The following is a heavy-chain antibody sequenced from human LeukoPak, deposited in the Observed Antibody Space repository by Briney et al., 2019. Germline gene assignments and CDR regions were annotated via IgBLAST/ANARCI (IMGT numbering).Heavy chain of an antibody. J-gene: IGHJ6*02. D-gene: IGHD3-10*01. CDR2: IYHSGST. CDR3: ASSYYYGSGSYFGIYYYYGMDV. Sequence: SETLSLTCTVSGGSISSYYWSWVRQPPGKGLEWIGEIYHSGSTNYNPSLKSRVTISVDKSKNQFSLKLSSVTAADTAVYYCASSYYYGSGSYFGIYYYYGMDVWGQGTTVTVSS. V-gene: IGHV4-59*12. CDR1: GGSISSYY.